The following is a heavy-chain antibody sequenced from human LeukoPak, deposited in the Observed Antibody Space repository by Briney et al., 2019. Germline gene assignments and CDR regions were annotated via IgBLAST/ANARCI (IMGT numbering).Heavy chain of an antibody. CDR1: GASFNTGDYY. J-gene: IGHJ4*02. CDR2: IYNSGST. Sequence: SETLSLTCIVSGASFNTGDYYWNWIRQHPGKGLECIGYIYNSGSTYYNPSLKSRVTISVDTSKNHFSLRLTSVTAADSAVYYCARGAPPDSWGQGTLVTVSS. V-gene: IGHV4-31*03. CDR3: ARGAPPDS.